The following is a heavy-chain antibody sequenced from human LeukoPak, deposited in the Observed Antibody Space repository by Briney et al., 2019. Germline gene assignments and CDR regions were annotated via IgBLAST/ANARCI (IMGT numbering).Heavy chain of an antibody. J-gene: IGHJ4*02. CDR3: AKDGYYYDSSGSLDY. D-gene: IGHD3-22*01. V-gene: IGHV3-30*18. CDR1: GFTFSSYG. CDR2: ISYDGSNK. Sequence: GGSLRLSCAVSGFTFSSYGMHWVRQAPGKGLEWVAVISYDGSNKYYADSVKGRFTISRDNSKNTLYLQMNSLRAEDTAVYYCAKDGYYYDSSGSLDYWGQGTLVTASS.